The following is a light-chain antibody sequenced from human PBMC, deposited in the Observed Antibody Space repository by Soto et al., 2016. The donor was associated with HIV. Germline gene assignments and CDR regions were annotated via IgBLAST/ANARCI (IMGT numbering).Light chain of an antibody. CDR3: QQSSRTPRT. CDR2: AAS. J-gene: IGKJ1*01. CDR1: QSISTY. V-gene: IGKV1-39*01. Sequence: DIQMTQSPSSLSLSIGDRVTITCRASQSISTYLNWYQQKPGRAPKLLISAASSLQSGVPLKVQWQRIWDRFSLSPSAVCNMTILQLYYCQQSSRTPRTFGQGTQGGNQT.